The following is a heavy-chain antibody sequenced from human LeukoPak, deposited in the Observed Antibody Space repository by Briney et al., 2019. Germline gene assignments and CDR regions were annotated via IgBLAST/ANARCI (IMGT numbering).Heavy chain of an antibody. CDR1: GYTFTSYD. CDR3: ARTPAALYYYYYGMDV. CDR2: MNPNSGNT. D-gene: IGHD2-2*01. J-gene: IGHJ6*02. Sequence: ASVKVSCKASGYTFTSYDINWVRQATGQGLEWMGWMNPNSGNTGYAQKFQGRVTITRNTSISTAYMELSSLRSEDTAVYYCARTPAALYYYYYGMDVWGQGTTVTVSS. V-gene: IGHV1-8*03.